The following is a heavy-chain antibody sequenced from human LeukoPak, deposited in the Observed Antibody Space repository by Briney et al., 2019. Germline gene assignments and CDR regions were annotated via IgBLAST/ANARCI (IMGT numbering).Heavy chain of an antibody. CDR2: IIPIFGTS. CDR3: ARGLDASMETAYDY. CDR1: GGSFNAYA. Sequence: SVKASCKASGGSFNAYAISWVRQAPGQGLEWMGGIIPIFGTSNYAQKLQGRVTISTDESTSTAYMEVSSLRSEDTAIYYCARGLDASMETAYDYWGQGTLVTVSS. J-gene: IGHJ4*02. V-gene: IGHV1-69*05. D-gene: IGHD5-18*01.